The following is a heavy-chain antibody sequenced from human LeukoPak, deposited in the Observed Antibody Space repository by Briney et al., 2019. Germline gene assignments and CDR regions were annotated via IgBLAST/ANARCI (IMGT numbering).Heavy chain of an antibody. D-gene: IGHD3-9*01. CDR1: GFSFPDYP. V-gene: IGHV3-48*02. Sequence: GGSLRLSCATAGFSFPDYPMKWVRQATGKGLEWISNIRTTAEGAKYAYYADSVKGRVTISRDDGKNTLYLHMNSLRDDDTSFYYAEAGLRYAFDYWGQGILVTVSS. CDR2: IRTTAEGAKYA. CDR3: EAGLRYAFDY. J-gene: IGHJ4*02.